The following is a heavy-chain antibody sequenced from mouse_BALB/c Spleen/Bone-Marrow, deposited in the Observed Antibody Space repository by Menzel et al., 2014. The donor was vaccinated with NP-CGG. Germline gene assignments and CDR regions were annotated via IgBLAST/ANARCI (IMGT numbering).Heavy chain of an antibody. V-gene: IGHV1S81*02. Sequence: QVQLQQSGAELVKPGASVKLSCKTSGYTFTSYYMYWVKQRPGKGLEWIGEINHSNDGTNSNERVKSKATLTVDKSSSTAYMQLISLTFDDSAIYYCTRPYYGYFGYAYWGQGTQVTVSS. CDR3: TRPYYGYFGYAY. J-gene: IGHJ3*01. D-gene: IGHD1-2*01. CDR2: INHSNDGT. CDR1: GYTFTSYY.